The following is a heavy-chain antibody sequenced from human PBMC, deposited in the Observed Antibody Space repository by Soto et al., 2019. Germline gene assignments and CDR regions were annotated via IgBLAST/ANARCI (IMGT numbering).Heavy chain of an antibody. CDR2: ISKDGSVK. CDR3: TGEVASGY. J-gene: IGHJ4*02. CDR1: GFTFSSYG. D-gene: IGHD2-8*02. Sequence: QVQLVESGGGVVQPGRSLRLSCAASGFTFSSYGMHWVRQAPGKGLEWVAVISKDGSVKYYVDSVKGRFTISRDNSKNTLYLQMNSLGAEDTAAYYCTGEVASGYWGQGTLVTVSS. V-gene: IGHV3-30*03.